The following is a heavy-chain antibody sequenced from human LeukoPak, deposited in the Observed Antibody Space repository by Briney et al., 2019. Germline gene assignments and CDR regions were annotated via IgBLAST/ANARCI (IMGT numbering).Heavy chain of an antibody. CDR2: ISYDGSNK. J-gene: IGHJ3*02. CDR1: GFTFSSYA. CDR3: AMRRRYSAFDI. D-gene: IGHD1-14*01. Sequence: GGSLRLSCAASGFTFSSYAMHWVRQAPGKGLEWVAVISYDGSNKYYADSVKGRFTISRDNSKNTLYLRMNSLRAEDTAVYYCAMRRRYSAFDIWGQGTMVTVSS. V-gene: IGHV3-30-3*01.